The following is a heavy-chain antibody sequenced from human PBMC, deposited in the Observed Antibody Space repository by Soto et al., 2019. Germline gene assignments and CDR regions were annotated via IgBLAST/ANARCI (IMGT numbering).Heavy chain of an antibody. Sequence: QVQLVQSGAEVKKPGASVKVSCKASGYTFTGYYIYWVRQAPGQGLEWMGWINPNSGGTNYAQKFQGWVTMTRDTSIKTAYMELSRLKSDDTAVYYCARGTARSSSWYWANDYWGQGTLVTVSS. CDR1: GYTFTGYY. CDR3: ARGTARSSSWYWANDY. J-gene: IGHJ4*02. V-gene: IGHV1-2*04. D-gene: IGHD6-13*01. CDR2: INPNSGGT.